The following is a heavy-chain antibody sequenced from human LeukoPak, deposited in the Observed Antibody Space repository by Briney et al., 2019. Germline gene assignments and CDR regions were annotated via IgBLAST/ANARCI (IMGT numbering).Heavy chain of an antibody. CDR3: ARGISSGWYSDY. J-gene: IGHJ4*02. Sequence: SETLSLTCGVYGASFSGSYWTWVRQPPGKGLEWIGEINHGGSTNYNPSLKSRVTISVDTSNNQFSLRLSSVTAADTAVYHCARGISSGWYSDYWGQGTLVTVSS. D-gene: IGHD6-19*01. CDR2: INHGGST. V-gene: IGHV4-34*01. CDR1: GASFSGSY.